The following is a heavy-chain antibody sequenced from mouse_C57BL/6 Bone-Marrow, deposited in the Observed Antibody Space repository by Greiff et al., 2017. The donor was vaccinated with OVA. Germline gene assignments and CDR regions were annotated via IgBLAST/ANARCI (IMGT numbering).Heavy chain of an antibody. D-gene: IGHD1-1*01. V-gene: IGHV1-66*01. CDR1: GYSFTSYY. CDR3: AREPYYYGSSPYWYFDV. Sequence: VQLQQSGPELVKPGASVKISCKASGYSFTSYYIHWVTQRPGPGLEWIGWIYPGSGNTKYNEKFKGKATLTADTSSSTAYMQLSSLTSEDAAVYYCAREPYYYGSSPYWYFDVWGTGTTVTVSS. CDR2: IYPGSGNT. J-gene: IGHJ1*03.